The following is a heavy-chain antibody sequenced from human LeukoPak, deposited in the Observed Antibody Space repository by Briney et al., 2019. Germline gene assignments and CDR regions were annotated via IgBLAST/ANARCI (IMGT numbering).Heavy chain of an antibody. J-gene: IGHJ4*02. D-gene: IGHD3-10*01. CDR1: GYSFTSYW. CDR3: ARHVRGPYGSGSPIFDY. CDR2: IDPSDSYT. V-gene: IGHV5-10-1*01. Sequence: GESLKISCKGSGYSFTSYWISWVRQMPGKGLEWMGRIDPSDSYTNYSPSFQGHVTISADKSISTAYLQWSSLKASDTAMYYRARHVRGPYGSGSPIFDYWGQGTLVTVSS.